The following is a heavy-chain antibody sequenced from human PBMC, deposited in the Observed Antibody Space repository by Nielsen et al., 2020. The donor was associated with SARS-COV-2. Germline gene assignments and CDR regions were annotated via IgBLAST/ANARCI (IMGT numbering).Heavy chain of an antibody. Sequence: SETLSLTCAVYGGSFSSYYWSWIRQPPGKGLEWIGYIYYSGSTNYNPSLKSRVTISVDTSKNQFSLKLSSVTAADTAVYYCARTDILTSRYGMDVWGQGTTVTVSS. CDR3: ARTDILTSRYGMDV. D-gene: IGHD3-9*01. J-gene: IGHJ6*02. CDR1: GGSFSSYY. V-gene: IGHV4-59*13. CDR2: IYYSGST.